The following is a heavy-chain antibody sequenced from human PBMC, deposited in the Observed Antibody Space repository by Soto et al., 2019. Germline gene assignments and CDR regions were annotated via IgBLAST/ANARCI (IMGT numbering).Heavy chain of an antibody. CDR3: ARGRYNLNYSWFDP. V-gene: IGHV1-69*13. Sequence: ASVKVSCKASGGTFSSYTISWVRQAPGQGLEWMGGIIPIFGTANYAQKFQGRVTITADESTSTAYMELSSLRSEDTAVYYCARGRYNLNYSWFDPRGLGTLVTVSS. D-gene: IGHD1-7*01. CDR1: GGTFSSYT. CDR2: IIPIFGTA. J-gene: IGHJ5*02.